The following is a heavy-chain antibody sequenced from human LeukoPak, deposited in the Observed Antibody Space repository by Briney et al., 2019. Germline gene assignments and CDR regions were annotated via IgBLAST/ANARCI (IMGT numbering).Heavy chain of an antibody. CDR3: AKDSGTYRDFNV. J-gene: IGHJ3*01. Sequence: GKSLRLSCGASGFGFSSYGMHWVRQAPGKGLEWVAVIWFSGSNKFYADSVKGRFTISRDNSKNTLYLEMRSLKADDTAVYYCAKDSGTYRDFNVWGQGTLVTVSS. V-gene: IGHV3-33*06. CDR1: GFGFSSYG. CDR2: IWFSGSNK. D-gene: IGHD1-26*01.